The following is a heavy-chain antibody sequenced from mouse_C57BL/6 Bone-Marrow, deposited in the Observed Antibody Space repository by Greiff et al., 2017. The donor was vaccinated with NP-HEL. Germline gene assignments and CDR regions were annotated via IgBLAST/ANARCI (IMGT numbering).Heavy chain of an antibody. V-gene: IGHV1-53*01. Sequence: QVQLKQPGTELVKPGASVKLSCKASGYTFTSYWMHWVKQRPGQGLEWIGNINPSNGGTNYNEKFKSKATLTVDKSSSTAYMQLSSLTSEDSAVYYCAREGLRYYGNYKDWGQGTLVTVSA. D-gene: IGHD2-1*01. CDR3: AREGLRYYGNYKD. J-gene: IGHJ3*01. CDR2: INPSNGGT. CDR1: GYTFTSYW.